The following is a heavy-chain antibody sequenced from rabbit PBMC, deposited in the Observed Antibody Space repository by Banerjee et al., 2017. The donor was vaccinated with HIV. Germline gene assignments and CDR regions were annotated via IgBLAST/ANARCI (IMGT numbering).Heavy chain of an antibody. Sequence: QEHLKESGGGLVQPGGSLTLTCTASGFSFSNKYVMCWVRQAPGKGLELIACIYSSNGDKWYASWVNGRFTISRSTSLNTVDLKMTSLTVADTATYFCVRHNSGLTLWGPGTLVT. CDR2: IYSSNGDK. CDR3: VRHNSGLTL. V-gene: IGHV1S43*01. J-gene: IGHJ4*01. D-gene: IGHD4-1*01. CDR1: GFSFSNKYV.